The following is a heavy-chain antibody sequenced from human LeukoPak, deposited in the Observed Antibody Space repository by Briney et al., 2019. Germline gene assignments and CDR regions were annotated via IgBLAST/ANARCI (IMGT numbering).Heavy chain of an antibody. CDR3: GKEGGA. Sequence: GGSLRLSCAASGFRFSDYTMTWVRQAPGKGPEWVSAIGGRGGSTYYADSLGGRFTISRDNSKDMLYLRMNSLKVEDTATYYCGKEGGAWGQGTKVTVSS. D-gene: IGHD3-16*01. J-gene: IGHJ5*02. CDR2: IGGRGGST. V-gene: IGHV3-23*01. CDR1: GFRFSDYT.